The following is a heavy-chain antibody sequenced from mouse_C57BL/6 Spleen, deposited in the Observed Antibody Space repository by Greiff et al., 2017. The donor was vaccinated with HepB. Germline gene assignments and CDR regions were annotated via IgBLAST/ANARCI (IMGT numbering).Heavy chain of an antibody. V-gene: IGHV1-64*01. Sequence: QVQLQQSGAELVKPGASVKLSCKASGYTFTSYWMHWVKQRPGQGLEWIGMIHPNSGSTNYNEKFKSKATLTADKSSSTAYMQLSSLTSEDSAVYYCARGGWLVRGDDWGQGTTLTVSS. CDR1: GYTFTSYW. CDR3: ARGGWLVRGDD. D-gene: IGHD2-3*01. J-gene: IGHJ2*01. CDR2: IHPNSGST.